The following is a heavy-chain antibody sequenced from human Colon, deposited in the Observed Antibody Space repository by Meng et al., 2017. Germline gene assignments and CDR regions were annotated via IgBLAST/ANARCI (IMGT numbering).Heavy chain of an antibody. CDR2: VYHRGDT. D-gene: IGHD1-7*01. CDR3: GRDQGRELINH. J-gene: IGHJ4*02. CDR1: GDSISSDIW. V-gene: IGHV4-4*03. Sequence: VQQQQEGAVLVRPPGTLSLPCTGAGDSISSDIWWSWVRQPPGKGLGWIGEVYHRGDTNYNPSLKSRVDISVDKSKNQFYLSLFSVTAADTAVYYCGRDQGRELINHWGQGTLVTVSS.